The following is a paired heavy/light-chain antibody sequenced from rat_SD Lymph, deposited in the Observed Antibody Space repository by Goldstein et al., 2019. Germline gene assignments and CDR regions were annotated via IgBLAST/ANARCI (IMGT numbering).Heavy chain of an antibody. Sequence: QVQLKESGPVLVQASETLSLTCTVSGFSLTNYGVIWVRQPPGKGLEWMGIIWRNGNTDYNSALKSRLSINRDTSKSQVFLKMNSLQTDDTAIYYCTREENYGGYSEGIWFAYWGQGTLVTVSS. CDR1: GFSLTNYG. J-gene: IGHJ3*01. CDR3: TREENYGGYSEGIWFAY. D-gene: IGHD1-11*01. CDR2: IWRNGNT. V-gene: IGHV2-52*01.
Light chain of an antibody. CDR1: EGVNSY. Sequence: DTVLTQSPALAVSPGERVSISCRASEGVNSYMHWYQQKPGQQPKLLIYKASNLASGVPARFSGSGSGTDFTLTIDPVEADDTATYFCQQSWNDPTFGAGTKLELK. CDR3: QQSWNDPT. CDR2: KAS. J-gene: IGKJ2-1*01. V-gene: IGKV3S11*01.